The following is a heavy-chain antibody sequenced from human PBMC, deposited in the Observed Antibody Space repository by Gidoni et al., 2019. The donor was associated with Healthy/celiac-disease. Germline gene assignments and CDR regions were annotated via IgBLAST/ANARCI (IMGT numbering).Heavy chain of an antibody. V-gene: IGHV1-2*06. J-gene: IGHJ5*02. CDR2: INPNSGGT. Sequence: QVQLVPSGAEVKQHASSVKVSCKPSRYTFTGYYLPWVRQAPGQGLEWMGRINPNSGGTNYAQKFQGRVTMTRDTSISTAYMELSRLRSDDTAVYYCARDASAVVPAAAPRRWFDPWGQGTLVTVSS. D-gene: IGHD2-2*01. CDR3: ARDASAVVPAAAPRRWFDP. CDR1: RYTFTGYY.